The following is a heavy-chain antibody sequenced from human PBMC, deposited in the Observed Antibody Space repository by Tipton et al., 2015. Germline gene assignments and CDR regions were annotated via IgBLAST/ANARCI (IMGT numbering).Heavy chain of an antibody. CDR1: GFTFSSFA. J-gene: IGHJ3*02. CDR2: ISGSGGTT. D-gene: IGHD3-22*01. V-gene: IGHV3-23*01. CDR3: AKVTEGPLTPYFHDTSGPGAFDI. Sequence: GSLRLSCAASGFTFSSFAMSWVRQAPGKGLECVSTISGSGGTTYYTDSVKGRFTISRDNSKNTLFLPMNSLRAEDTAVYYCAKVTEGPLTPYFHDTSGPGAFDIWGQGTVVTVSS.